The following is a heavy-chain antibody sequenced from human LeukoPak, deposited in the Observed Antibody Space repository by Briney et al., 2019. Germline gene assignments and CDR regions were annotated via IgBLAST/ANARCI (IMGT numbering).Heavy chain of an antibody. CDR1: GFTFSSHA. CDR2: ISGSGGST. CDR3: AKDTIKWGSYRYFDY. V-gene: IGHV3-23*01. J-gene: IGHJ4*02. Sequence: GGSLRLSCAASGFTFSSHAMSGVRQAPGKGLEWVSAISGSGGSTYYADSVKGRFTISRDNSKNTLYLQMNSLRAEDTAVYYCAKDTIKWGSYRYFDYWGQGTLVTVSS. D-gene: IGHD3-16*02.